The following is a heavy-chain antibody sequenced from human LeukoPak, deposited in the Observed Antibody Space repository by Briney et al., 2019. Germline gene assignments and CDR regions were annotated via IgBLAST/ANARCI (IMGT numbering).Heavy chain of an antibody. D-gene: IGHD2-2*01. CDR3: ARGCSSASCPIDY. J-gene: IGHJ4*02. CDR1: GGSISSYY. V-gene: IGHV4-59*01. Sequence: SETLSLTCTASGGSISSYYWSWIRQPPGKGLEWIGYIYYSGSTNYNPSLKSRVTISVDTSKNQFSLKLSSVTAADTAVYYCARGCSSASCPIDYWGQGTLVTVSS. CDR2: IYYSGST.